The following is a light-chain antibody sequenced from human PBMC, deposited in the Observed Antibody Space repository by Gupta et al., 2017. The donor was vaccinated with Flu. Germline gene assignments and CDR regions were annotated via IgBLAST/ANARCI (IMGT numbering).Light chain of an antibody. Sequence: EIVLTQSPATLSLSPGERATLSCRASQSVSSYLAWYQQKPVQAPRLLIYDASNRATGIPARFSGSGSGTDFTLTISRLEPEDFAVYYWQQRSNSPLFGQGTKVEIK. V-gene: IGKV3-11*01. CDR1: QSVSSY. J-gene: IGKJ1*01. CDR3: QQRSNSPL. CDR2: DAS.